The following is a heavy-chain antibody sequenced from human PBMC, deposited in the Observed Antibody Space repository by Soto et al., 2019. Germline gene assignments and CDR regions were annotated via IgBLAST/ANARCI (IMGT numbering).Heavy chain of an antibody. J-gene: IGHJ4*02. CDR2: IYPGDSDT. CDR1: GYSFTSYW. Sequence: PGESLKISCKGSGYSFTSYWIAWVRQIPEKGLEWMGIIYPGDSDTRYSPSFQGQVTISADKSISTAYLQWSSLKASDTAMYFCARVPPGVSSGWPRGIDYWGQGTLVTVSS. CDR3: ARVPPGVSSGWPRGIDY. V-gene: IGHV5-51*01. D-gene: IGHD6-19*01.